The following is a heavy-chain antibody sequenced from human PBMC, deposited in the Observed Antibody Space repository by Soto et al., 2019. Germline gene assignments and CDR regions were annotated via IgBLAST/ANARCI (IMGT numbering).Heavy chain of an antibody. CDR3: ARDQGAARPVFCFDP. V-gene: IGHV4-31*03. J-gene: IGHJ5*02. CDR1: GGSISSGGYY. D-gene: IGHD6-6*01. CDR2: IYYSGST. Sequence: SETLSLTCTVSGGSISSGGYYWSWIRQHPGKGLEWIGYIYYSGSTYYNPSLKSRVTISVDTSKNQFSLKLSSVTAADTAVYYCARDQGAARPVFCFDPWGQGTLVTVSS.